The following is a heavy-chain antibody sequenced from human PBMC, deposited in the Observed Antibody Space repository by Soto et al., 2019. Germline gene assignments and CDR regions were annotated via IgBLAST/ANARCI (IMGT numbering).Heavy chain of an antibody. D-gene: IGHD2-15*01. CDR1: GYTFTSYG. V-gene: IGHV1-18*01. CDR2: ISAYNGNT. J-gene: IGHJ4*02. CDR3: AIYSFYPKGYCSGGSCYAPPDY. Sequence: QVQLVQSGAEVKKRGASVKVSCKASGYTFTSYGISWVRQAPGQGLEWMGWISAYNGNTNYAQKLQGRVTMTTDTSTSTAYMELRSLRSDDTAVYYCAIYSFYPKGYCSGGSCYAPPDYWGQGTLVTVSS.